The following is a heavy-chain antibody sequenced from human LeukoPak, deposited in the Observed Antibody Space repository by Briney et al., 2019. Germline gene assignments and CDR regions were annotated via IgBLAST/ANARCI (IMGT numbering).Heavy chain of an antibody. CDR1: GFTFSSYS. Sequence: GGSLRLSCAASGFTFSSYSMNWVRQAPGKGLEWVSSISSSSSYIYYADSVKGRFTISRDNAKNSLYLQMNSLRAEDTAVYYCAKTRVVPAAGFDPWGQGALVTVSS. V-gene: IGHV3-21*04. CDR3: AKTRVVPAAGFDP. D-gene: IGHD2-2*01. J-gene: IGHJ5*02. CDR2: ISSSSSYI.